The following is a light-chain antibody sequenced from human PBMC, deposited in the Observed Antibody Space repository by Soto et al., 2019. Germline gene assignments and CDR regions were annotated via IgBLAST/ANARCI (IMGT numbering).Light chain of an antibody. CDR1: SSNIENNY. CDR3: GTGDSSLSSYV. V-gene: IGLV1-51*01. J-gene: IGLJ1*01. CDR2: DTN. Sequence: QSVLTQPPSVSAAPGQKVTISCFRTSSNIENNYVSWYQQLPGTAPKRLIYDTNKRPSGIPDRFSGSKSGTSATLGITGLQTGDEADYYCGTGDSSLSSYVFGTGTKV.